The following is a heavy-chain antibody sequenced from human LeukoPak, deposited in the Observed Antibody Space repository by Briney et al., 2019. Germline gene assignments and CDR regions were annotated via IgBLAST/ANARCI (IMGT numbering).Heavy chain of an antibody. J-gene: IGHJ4*02. CDR3: ARAGGYSYGLELDY. V-gene: IGHV3-23*01. CDR1: GFTFSSFA. Sequence: GGSLRLSCAASGFTFSSFAFHWVRQTPGKGLECVSAISGDGVSPYYADSVKGRFTISRDNSKNTLYLQMNSLRAEDTAVYYCARAGGYSYGLELDYWGQGTLVTVSS. D-gene: IGHD5-18*01. CDR2: ISGDGVSP.